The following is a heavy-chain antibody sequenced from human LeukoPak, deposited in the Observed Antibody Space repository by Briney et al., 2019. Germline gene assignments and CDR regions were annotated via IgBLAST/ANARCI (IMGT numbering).Heavy chain of an antibody. J-gene: IGHJ4*02. CDR3: ARRQYYDFWSGYRYYFDY. CDR2: INPNSGGT. CDR1: GYTFTGYY. V-gene: IGHV1-2*02. Sequence: ASVKVSCKASGYTFTGYYMYWVRQAPGQGLEWMGWINPNSGGTNYAQKFQGRVTMTRDTSISTAYMELSRLRSDDTAVYYCARRQYYDFWSGYRYYFDYWGQGTLVTVSS. D-gene: IGHD3-3*01.